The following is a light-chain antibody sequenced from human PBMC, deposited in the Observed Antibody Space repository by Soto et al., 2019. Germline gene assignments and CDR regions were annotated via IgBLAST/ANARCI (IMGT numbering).Light chain of an antibody. Sequence: QSVMTQPPSVSAAPGQKVTISCSGSSSNIGGNSVSWYQQLPGTAPKLTIFEVSNRPSGISNRFSGSKSGNTASLTISGLQAEDEADYYCSSYTDSNTFYVFGSGTKVTVL. CDR3: SSYTDSNTFYV. J-gene: IGLJ1*01. V-gene: IGLV2-14*01. CDR2: EVS. CDR1: SSNIGGNS.